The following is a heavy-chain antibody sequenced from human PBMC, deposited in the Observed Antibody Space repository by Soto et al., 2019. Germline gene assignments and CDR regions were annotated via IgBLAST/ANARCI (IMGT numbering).Heavy chain of an antibody. CDR1: GFTFSRYG. V-gene: IGHV3-30*18. D-gene: IGHD6-6*01. CDR2: ISHDGSNK. CDR3: AKDIRSFSSSSRTFDY. Sequence: VGSLRLSGAASGFTFSRYGVHWVRQAPGKGLEWVAVISHDGSNKNYADSVKGRFTISRDNSKNTLYLQMNSLRAEDTAVYYCAKDIRSFSSSSRTFDYWGQGTLVTVSS. J-gene: IGHJ4*02.